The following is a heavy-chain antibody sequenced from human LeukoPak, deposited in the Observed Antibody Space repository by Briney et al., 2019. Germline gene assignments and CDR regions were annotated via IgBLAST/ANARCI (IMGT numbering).Heavy chain of an antibody. CDR2: IIPIFGTA. J-gene: IGHJ6*04. CDR3: ARNDPYGSGSYDYYYYGMDV. Sequence: ASVKVSCKASGGTFSSYAISWVRQAPGQGLEWMGGIIPIFGTANYAQKFQGRVTITADESTSTAYMELSSLRSEDTAVYYCARNDPYGSGSYDYYYYGMDVWGKGTTVTVSS. V-gene: IGHV1-69*13. CDR1: GGTFSSYA. D-gene: IGHD3-10*01.